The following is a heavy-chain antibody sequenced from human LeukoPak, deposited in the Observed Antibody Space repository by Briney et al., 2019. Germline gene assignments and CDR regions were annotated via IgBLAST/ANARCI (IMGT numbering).Heavy chain of an antibody. Sequence: GGSLRLSCAASGFTFDDHGMSWVRQAPGKGLEWVSGISWNGDRTGYADSVKGRFTISRDNAKKSLYLQMNSLRAEDTALYYCASDFWSGSLHGYWGQGTRVSVSS. CDR1: GFTFDDHG. CDR2: ISWNGDRT. CDR3: ASDFWSGSLHGY. J-gene: IGHJ4*02. D-gene: IGHD3-3*01. V-gene: IGHV3-20*04.